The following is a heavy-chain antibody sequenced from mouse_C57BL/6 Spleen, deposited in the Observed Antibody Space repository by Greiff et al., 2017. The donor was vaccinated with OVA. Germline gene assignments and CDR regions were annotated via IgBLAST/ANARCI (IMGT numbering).Heavy chain of an antibody. V-gene: IGHV1-80*01. CDR1: GYAFSSYW. D-gene: IGHD1-1*01. J-gene: IGHJ4*01. CDR3: ARSDTTVVAPYYYAMDY. CDR2: FYPGDGDT. Sequence: QVHVKQSGAELVKPGASVKISCKASGYAFSSYWMNWVKQRPGKGLEWIGQFYPGDGDTNYNGKFKGKATLTADKSSSTAYMQLSSLTSEDSAVYFCARSDTTVVAPYYYAMDYWGQGTSVTVSS.